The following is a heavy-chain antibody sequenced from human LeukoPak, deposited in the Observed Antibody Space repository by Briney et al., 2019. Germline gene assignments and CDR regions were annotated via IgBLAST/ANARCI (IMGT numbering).Heavy chain of an antibody. Sequence: GGSLRLSCTASGFTFGDYAMSWFRQAPGKGLEWVGFIRSKAYGGTTEYAASVKGRFTISRDDSKSIAYLQMNSLKTEDTAVYYCTRDDGSFDGYFDYWGQGTLVTVSS. J-gene: IGHJ4*02. CDR1: GFTFGDYA. D-gene: IGHD2-15*01. CDR3: TRDDGSFDGYFDY. CDR2: IRSKAYGGTT. V-gene: IGHV3-49*03.